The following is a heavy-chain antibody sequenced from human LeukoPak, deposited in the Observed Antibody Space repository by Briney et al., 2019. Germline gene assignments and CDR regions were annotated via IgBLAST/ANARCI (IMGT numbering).Heavy chain of an antibody. CDR2: INPSGGST. J-gene: IGHJ4*02. CDR1: GYTFTSYY. CDR3: ARVARHDYTYYPGGNYFDY. D-gene: IGHD4-11*01. Sequence: ASVKVSCKASGYTFTSYYMHWVRQAPGQGLEWMGIINPSGGSTSYAQKFQGRVTMTRDMSTSTVYMELSSLRSEDTAVYYCARVARHDYTYYPGGNYFDYWGQGTLVTVSS. V-gene: IGHV1-46*01.